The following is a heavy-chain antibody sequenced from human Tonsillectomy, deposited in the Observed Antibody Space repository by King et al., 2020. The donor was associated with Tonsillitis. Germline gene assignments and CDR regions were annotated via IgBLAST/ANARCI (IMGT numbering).Heavy chain of an antibody. J-gene: IGHJ6*02. CDR2: ISSSSSYI. CDR1: GFTFSSYS. D-gene: IGHD5-18*01. CDR3: ARLGGWDTAMAVYYYYGMDV. Sequence: VQLVESGGGLVKPGGSLRLSCAASGFTFSSYSMNWVRQAPGKGLEWVSSISSSSSYIYYADSVKGRFTISRDNAKNSLYLKMNSLRAEDTAVYYCARLGGWDTAMAVYYYYGMDVWGQGTTVTVSS. V-gene: IGHV3-21*01.